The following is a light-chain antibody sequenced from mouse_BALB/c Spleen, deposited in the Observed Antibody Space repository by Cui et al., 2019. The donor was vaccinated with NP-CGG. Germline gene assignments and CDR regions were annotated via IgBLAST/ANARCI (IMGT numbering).Light chain of an antibody. J-gene: IGLJ1*01. Sequence: QAVVTPESALTTSPGETVTLTCRSSTGTVTTCNYANWVQEKPDHLFTGLIGGTNNRAPGVPARFSGSLIGDKAALTITGAQTEDEAIYFCALWFSNHWVFGGGTKLTVL. CDR3: ALWFSNHWV. CDR2: GTN. CDR1: TGTVTTCNY. V-gene: IGLV1*01.